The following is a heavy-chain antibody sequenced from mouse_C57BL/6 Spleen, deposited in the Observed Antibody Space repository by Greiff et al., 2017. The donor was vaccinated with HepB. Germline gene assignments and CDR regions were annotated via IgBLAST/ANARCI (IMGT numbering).Heavy chain of an antibody. CDR2: ISSGSSTI. Sequence: EVKVVESGGGLVKPGGSLKLSCAASGFTFSDYGMHWVRQAPERGLEWVAYISSGSSTIYYADTVKGRFTISRDNAKTTLFLQMTSLRSEDTAMYYCAGWITTVVARRDYAMDYWGQGTSVTVSS. CDR3: AGWITTVVARRDYAMDY. CDR1: GFTFSDYG. V-gene: IGHV5-17*01. D-gene: IGHD1-1*01. J-gene: IGHJ4*01.